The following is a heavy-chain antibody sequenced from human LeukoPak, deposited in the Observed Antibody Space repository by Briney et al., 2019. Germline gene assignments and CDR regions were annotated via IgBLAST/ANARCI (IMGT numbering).Heavy chain of an antibody. Sequence: SEILSLTCTVSGGSISGGYWSWIRQPPGRGLEWIGYAYTSGSTNYNPSLKSRVTISVDTSKSQFAPKLSSVTAADTAVYYCAKSYFDYSTYYSYYFNLWGQGALVTVSS. CDR2: AYTSGST. CDR1: GGSISGGY. CDR3: AKSYFDYSTYYSYYFNL. D-gene: IGHD4-11*01. V-gene: IGHV4-4*09. J-gene: IGHJ4*02.